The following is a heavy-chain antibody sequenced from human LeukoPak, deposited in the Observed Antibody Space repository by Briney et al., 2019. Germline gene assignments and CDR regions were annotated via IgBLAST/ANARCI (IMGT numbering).Heavy chain of an antibody. CDR3: ARGYSTADGRTNYYYYYYMDV. Sequence: SETLSLTCTVSGGSISSYYWSWIRQPAGKGLEWIGRIYTSGSTNYNPSLKSRVTMSVDTSKNQFSLKLSSVTAADTAVYYCARGYSTADGRTNYYYYYYMDVWGKGTTVTVSS. J-gene: IGHJ6*03. D-gene: IGHD6-13*01. CDR2: IYTSGST. CDR1: GGSISSYY. V-gene: IGHV4-4*07.